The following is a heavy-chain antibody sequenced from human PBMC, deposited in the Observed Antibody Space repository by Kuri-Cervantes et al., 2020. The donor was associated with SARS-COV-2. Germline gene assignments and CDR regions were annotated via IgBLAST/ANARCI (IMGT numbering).Heavy chain of an antibody. Sequence: ASVKVSCKASGYTFTGYYMHWVRQAPGQGLVWMGWINPNSGGTNYAQKFQGRVTMTRDTSIGKAYMELSRLRSNDTAVYYSARAGLGGARGDWFDYWGQGTLVTVSS. CDR2: INPNSGGT. J-gene: IGHJ4*02. CDR1: GYTFTGYY. V-gene: IGHV1-2*02. CDR3: ARAGLGGARGDWFDY. D-gene: IGHD2-21*01.